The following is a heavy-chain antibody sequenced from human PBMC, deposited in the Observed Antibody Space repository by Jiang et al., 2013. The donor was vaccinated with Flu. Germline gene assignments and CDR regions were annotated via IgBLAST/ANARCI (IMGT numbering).Heavy chain of an antibody. D-gene: IGHD6-19*01. Sequence: GRSRRDSPVQPLDSASVTMACTGVRQAPGKGLEWVAVISYDGNNKYYGDSVKGRLTISRDNSKNTLYLQMNSLRAEDTALYYCAKDVGIYSSGWFPHPVDFHYNGMDVWGQ. V-gene: IGHV3-30*18. CDR1: DSASVTMA. CDR3: AKDVGIYSSGWFPHPVDFHYNGMDV. CDR2: ISYDGNNK. J-gene: IGHJ6*02.